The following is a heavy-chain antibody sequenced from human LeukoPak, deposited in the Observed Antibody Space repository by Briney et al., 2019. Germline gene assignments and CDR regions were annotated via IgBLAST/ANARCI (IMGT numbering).Heavy chain of an antibody. Sequence: GGSLRLSCVSSRFTFSSYAMSWVRQAPGKGLEWVSSISGSGGRTYYADSVKGRFTISRDNSKNTLYLQMNSLRAEDTAVYYCAKGGAEWELLYGQGEFDYWGQGTLVTVSS. J-gene: IGHJ4*02. D-gene: IGHD1-26*01. CDR3: AKGGAEWELLYGQGEFDY. V-gene: IGHV3-23*01. CDR2: ISGSGGRT. CDR1: RFTFSSYA.